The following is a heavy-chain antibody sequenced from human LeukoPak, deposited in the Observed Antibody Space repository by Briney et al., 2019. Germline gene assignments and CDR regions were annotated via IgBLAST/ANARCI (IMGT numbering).Heavy chain of an antibody. CDR3: ARHRYDFWSGFRGAALDY. V-gene: IGHV4-39*01. CDR2: IYYSGST. J-gene: IGHJ4*02. Sequence: PSETLSLTCTVSGGSISSSSYYWGWIRQPPGKGLEWIGCIYYSGSTYYNPSLKSRVPISVDTSKNQFSLKLSSVTAADTAVYYCARHRYDFWSGFRGAALDYWGQGTLVTVSS. CDR1: GGSISSSSYY. D-gene: IGHD3-3*01.